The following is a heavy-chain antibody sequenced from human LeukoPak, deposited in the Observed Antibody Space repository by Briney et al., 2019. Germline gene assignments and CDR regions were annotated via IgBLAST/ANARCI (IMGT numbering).Heavy chain of an antibody. D-gene: IGHD2-15*01. CDR2: INPNSGGS. CDR1: GYPFSAYY. CDR3: ARAVAVAAHLGAWFDP. Sequence: ASVKVSCKSSGYPFSAYYLHWVRQAPGQGLEWMGWINPNSGGSNYAHKFQGGVTMTRDASLSTVYMEMNRLRSDDTAVYFCARAVAVAAHLGAWFDPWGQGTLVTVSS. J-gene: IGHJ5*02. V-gene: IGHV1-2*02.